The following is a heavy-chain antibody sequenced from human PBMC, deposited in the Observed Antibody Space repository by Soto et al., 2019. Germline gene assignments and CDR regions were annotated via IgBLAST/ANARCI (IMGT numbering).Heavy chain of an antibody. V-gene: IGHV4-61*01. CDR3: ARDGGKGRGVIGHY. J-gene: IGHJ4*02. CDR1: VDSVNSENSY. D-gene: IGHD3-16*02. Sequence: PSETLSLTCTVSVDSVNSENSYLNWIRQAPGKGPEWIGYIYYNGGTNYNPSLKSRATILLDTSTNQLSLTLTSVTAADTAVYYCARDGGKGRGVIGHYWGRGILVTVSS. CDR2: IYYNGGT.